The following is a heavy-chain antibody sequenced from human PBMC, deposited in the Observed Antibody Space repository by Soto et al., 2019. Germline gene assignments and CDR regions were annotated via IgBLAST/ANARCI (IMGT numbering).Heavy chain of an antibody. CDR3: ARVIITIFGVVITDYYYGMDV. J-gene: IGHJ6*02. D-gene: IGHD3-3*01. Sequence: QVQLVQSGAEVKKPGASVKVSCKASGYTFTSYGISWVRQAPGQGLEWMGWISAYNGNTNYAQKLQGRVTMTTDTSTSTAYMELRSLRSDDTAVYYCARVIITIFGVVITDYYYGMDVWGQGTTVTVSS. CDR2: ISAYNGNT. CDR1: GYTFTSYG. V-gene: IGHV1-18*01.